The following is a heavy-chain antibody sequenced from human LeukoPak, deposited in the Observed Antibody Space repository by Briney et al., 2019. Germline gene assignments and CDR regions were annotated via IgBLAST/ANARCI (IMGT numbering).Heavy chain of an antibody. J-gene: IGHJ6*03. D-gene: IGHD3-10*01. V-gene: IGHV3-20*04. CDR1: GFTFDDYG. Sequence: GGSLRLSCAASGFTFDDYGMSWVRQAPGKGLEWVSGINWNGGSTGYADSVKGRFTISRDNAKNSLYLQMNSLRAEDTALYYCARVGRMSSGSYGYYYYYMDVWGKGTTVTVSS. CDR2: INWNGGST. CDR3: ARVGRMSSGSYGYYYYYMDV.